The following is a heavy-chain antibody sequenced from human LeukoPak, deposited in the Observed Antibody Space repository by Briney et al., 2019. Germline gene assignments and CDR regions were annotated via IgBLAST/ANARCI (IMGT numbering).Heavy chain of an antibody. J-gene: IGHJ4*02. CDR3: ARVTVTTRDFDY. CDR2: IYYSGST. D-gene: IGHD4-17*01. Sequence: PSETLSLTCTVSVGSISSYYWSWIRQPPGKGLEWIGYIYYSGSTNYNPSLKSRVTISVDTSKNQFSLKLSSVTAADTAVYYCARVTVTTRDFDYWGQGTLVTVSS. V-gene: IGHV4-59*01. CDR1: VGSISSYY.